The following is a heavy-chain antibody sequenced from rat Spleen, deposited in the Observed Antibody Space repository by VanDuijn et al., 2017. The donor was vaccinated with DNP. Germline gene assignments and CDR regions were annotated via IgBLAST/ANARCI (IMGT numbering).Heavy chain of an antibody. CDR3: ARGGRSYFDY. Sequence: EVQIVETGGGLVEPGRSLKVSCVASGFTFSGYWMTWTRQVPGKGLEWVASITSSGGDSYYPDSVKGRFTISRDNAKNTLYLQMNSLRSEDTASYYCARGGRSYFDYWGQGVMVTVSS. CDR1: GFTFSGYW. CDR2: ITSSGGDS. D-gene: IGHD1-11*01. V-gene: IGHV5-31*01. J-gene: IGHJ2*01.